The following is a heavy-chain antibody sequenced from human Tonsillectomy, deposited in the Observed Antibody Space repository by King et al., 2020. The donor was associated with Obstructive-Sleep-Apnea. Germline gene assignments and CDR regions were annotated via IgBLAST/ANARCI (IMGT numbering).Heavy chain of an antibody. Sequence: VQLVESGGGLVQPGGSLRLSCAASGFTFSSYWMSWVRQAPGKGLEWVANIKQDGSGKYYVDSVKGRFTISRDNAKNSLYLQMNSLRAEDTAVYYCARDRLLWFGELPRTPDFDYWGQGTLVTVSS. CDR1: GFTFSSYW. CDR2: IKQDGSGK. CDR3: ARDRLLWFGELPRTPDFDY. D-gene: IGHD3-10*01. V-gene: IGHV3-7*03. J-gene: IGHJ4*02.